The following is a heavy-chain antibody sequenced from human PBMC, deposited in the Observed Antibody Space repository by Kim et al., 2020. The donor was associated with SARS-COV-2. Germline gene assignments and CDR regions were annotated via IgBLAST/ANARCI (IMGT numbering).Heavy chain of an antibody. V-gene: IGHV3-21*01. D-gene: IGHD1-26*01. CDR1: GFTFNDYS. CDR2: ISSSSSDI. J-gene: IGHJ1*01. Sequence: GGSLRLSCATSGFTFNDYSMHWVRQAPGKGLEWVSSISSSSSDIYYAESVKGRFTISRDNAKKSLYLQMNSLRAEDAAVYYCARDLGGSYYLFQHWGQGTLVTVSS. CDR3: ARDLGGSYYLFQH.